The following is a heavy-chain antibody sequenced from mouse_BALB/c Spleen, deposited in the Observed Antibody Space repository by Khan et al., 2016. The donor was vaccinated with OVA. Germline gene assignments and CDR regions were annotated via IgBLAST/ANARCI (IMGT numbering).Heavy chain of an antibody. CDR3: ARRGLRWDFDY. D-gene: IGHD1-1*01. V-gene: IGHV1-7*01. CDR1: GYTFINYW. Sequence: QIQLVQSGAELAKPGASVKMSCKASGYTFINYWILWVKQRPGQGLEWIGYINPSTGYTEYNQNFKDKATLTADKSSSTAYMQLSSLTSEDSAVYYCARRGLRWDFDYWGQGTTHTVSS. J-gene: IGHJ2*01. CDR2: INPSTGYT.